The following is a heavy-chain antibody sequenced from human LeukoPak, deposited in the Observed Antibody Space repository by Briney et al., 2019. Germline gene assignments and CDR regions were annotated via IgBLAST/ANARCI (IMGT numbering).Heavy chain of an antibody. CDR3: ARENSGSRRIGFDP. D-gene: IGHD1-26*01. J-gene: IGHJ5*02. Sequence: GGSLRLSCAASGLTFSSYSMNWVRQAPGKGLEWVSSISSSSSYIYYADSVKGRFTISRDNAKNSLYLQMTSLRAEDTAVYYCARENSGSRRIGFDPWGQGTLVSVSS. CDR1: GLTFSSYS. V-gene: IGHV3-21*01. CDR2: ISSSSSYI.